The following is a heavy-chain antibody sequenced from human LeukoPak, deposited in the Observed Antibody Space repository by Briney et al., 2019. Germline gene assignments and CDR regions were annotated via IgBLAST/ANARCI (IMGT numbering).Heavy chain of an antibody. Sequence: GGSLRLSCAASGFSFSIYAMNWVRQAPGKGLEWVSSSSGSGTTTYYAESVKGRFTISRDNSKNTFYLQMNSLRAEDTAVYYCAMYSSANAREFQGWGQGTLVTVSS. J-gene: IGHJ1*01. V-gene: IGHV3-23*01. CDR1: GFSFSIYA. CDR2: SSGSGTTT. D-gene: IGHD3-22*01. CDR3: AMYSSANAREFQG.